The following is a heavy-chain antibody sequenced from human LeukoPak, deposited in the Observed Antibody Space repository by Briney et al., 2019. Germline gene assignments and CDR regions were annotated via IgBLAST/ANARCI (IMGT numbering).Heavy chain of an antibody. V-gene: IGHV1-2*04. CDR3: ARSSSGSWYSLDY. Sequence: GASVKVSCKASGYTFTGYYMHWVRQAPGQGLEWMGWINPNSGGTNYAQKFQGWVTMTRDTSISTAYMELSRLRSDDTAVYYCARSSSGSWYSLDYWGQGTPVTVSS. CDR2: INPNSGGT. J-gene: IGHJ4*02. CDR1: GYTFTGYY. D-gene: IGHD6-13*01.